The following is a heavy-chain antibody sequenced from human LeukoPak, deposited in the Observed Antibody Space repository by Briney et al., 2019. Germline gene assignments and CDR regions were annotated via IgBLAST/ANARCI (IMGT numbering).Heavy chain of an antibody. Sequence: ASVKVSRKASGYTFTSYGISWVRQAPGQGLEWMGWISAYNGNTNYAQKLQGRVTMTTDTSTSTAYMELRSLRSDDTAVYYCARTALTMVRGVSDYWGQGTLVTVSS. CDR2: ISAYNGNT. D-gene: IGHD3-10*01. J-gene: IGHJ4*02. CDR1: GYTFTSYG. CDR3: ARTALTMVRGVSDY. V-gene: IGHV1-18*01.